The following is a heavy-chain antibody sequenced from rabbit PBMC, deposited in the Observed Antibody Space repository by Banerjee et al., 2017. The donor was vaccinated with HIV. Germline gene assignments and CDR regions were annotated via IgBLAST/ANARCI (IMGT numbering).Heavy chain of an antibody. J-gene: IGHJ4*01. CDR3: ARDYGGITYDL. V-gene: IGHV1S40*01. CDR1: GFSFSSYYY. D-gene: IGHD8-1*01. Sequence: QSLEESGGDLVKPGASLTLTCTASGFSFSSYYYMCWVRQAPGKGLEWIGCIWTGSSAITYYASWAKGRFTISKTSSTTVTLQMTSLTAADTATYFCARDYGGITYDLRGQGTLVTVS. CDR2: IWTGSSAIT.